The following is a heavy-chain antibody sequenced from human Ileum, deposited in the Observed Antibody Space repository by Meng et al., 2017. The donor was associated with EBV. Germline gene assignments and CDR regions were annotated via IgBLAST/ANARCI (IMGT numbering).Heavy chain of an antibody. V-gene: IGHV1-2*06. CDR3: VRANLGSADY. J-gene: IGHJ4*02. Sequence: QVQLVQSGAEVKKPGASVKVSCKASGYTFTGYYMHWLRQAPGQGLEGVGRITPSSGGTTYAQKFQGRVTMTRDTSISTAYMELSSLRSDDAAIYYCVRANLGSADYWGQGTLVTASS. CDR1: GYTFTGYY. D-gene: IGHD7-27*01. CDR2: ITPSSGGT.